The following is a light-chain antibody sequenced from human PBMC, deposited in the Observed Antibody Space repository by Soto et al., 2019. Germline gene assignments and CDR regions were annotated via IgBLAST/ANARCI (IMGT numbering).Light chain of an antibody. Sequence: QSALTQPASVSGSPGQSITISCTGTSSDVGLYDYVSWYQQHPGKAPQLMIYAVSNRPSGVSNRFSASKSGNTASLFISGLQAEDEADYYCSSYTSDSSYVFGSGNKV. CDR1: SSDVGLYDY. J-gene: IGLJ1*01. CDR2: AVS. CDR3: SSYTSDSSYV. V-gene: IGLV2-14*01.